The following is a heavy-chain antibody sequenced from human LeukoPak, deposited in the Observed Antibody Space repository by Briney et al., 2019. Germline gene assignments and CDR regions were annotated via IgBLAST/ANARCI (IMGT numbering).Heavy chain of an antibody. CDR2: INHSGST. Sequence: PSETLSLTCAVYGGSFSGYYWSWIRQTPGKGLEWIGEINHSGSTNYNPSLKSRVTISVDTSKNQFSLKLSSVTAADTAVYYCARWALYGSGSYDFDYWGQGTLVTVSS. D-gene: IGHD3-10*01. CDR3: ARWALYGSGSYDFDY. V-gene: IGHV4-34*01. J-gene: IGHJ4*02. CDR1: GGSFSGYY.